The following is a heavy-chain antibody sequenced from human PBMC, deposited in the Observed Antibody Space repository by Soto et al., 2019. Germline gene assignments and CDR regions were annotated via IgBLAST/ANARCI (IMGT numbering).Heavy chain of an antibody. D-gene: IGHD3-3*01. V-gene: IGHV3-30*18. CDR2: ISYDGSNK. Sequence: PGGSLSLSCAASGVPFSSYGMHWVRQAPGKGLEWVAVISYDGSNKYYADSVKGRFTISRDNSKNTLYLQMNSLRAEDTAVYYCAKNYVGLLEWNYGMDGWGQGTTVTVS. J-gene: IGHJ6*02. CDR3: AKNYVGLLEWNYGMDG. CDR1: GVPFSSYG.